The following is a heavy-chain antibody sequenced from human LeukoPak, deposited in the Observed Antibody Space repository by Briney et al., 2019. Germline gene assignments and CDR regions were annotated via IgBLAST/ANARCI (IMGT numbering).Heavy chain of an antibody. J-gene: IGHJ5*02. CDR1: GFTYINYW. V-gene: IGHV3-74*01. Sequence: PGGSLRLSCVGSGFTYINYWMHWVRQAPGKGPVWVSRINPDGTTTDYADSVKGRFTISRDNAKNLLYLQMNGLRADDTAVYYCAKDLSRNTADRWGQGTLVTVPS. D-gene: IGHD1-14*01. CDR3: AKDLSRNTADR. CDR2: INPDGTTT.